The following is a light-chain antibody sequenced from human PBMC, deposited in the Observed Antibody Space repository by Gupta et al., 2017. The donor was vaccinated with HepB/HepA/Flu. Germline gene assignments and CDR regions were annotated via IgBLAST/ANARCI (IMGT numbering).Light chain of an antibody. Sequence: QSILSHPPSASATPGQRITISCFGSDSNIGRNGVNWYQQFPGTAPKLLIFNDNQWPSGVPDRFSGSKSGTSASLAISGLQAEDEADYYCGTWDHSRNAFVFAPGTKVSVL. J-gene: IGLJ1*01. V-gene: IGLV1-44*01. CDR2: NDN. CDR3: GTWDHSRNAFV. CDR1: DSNIGRNG.